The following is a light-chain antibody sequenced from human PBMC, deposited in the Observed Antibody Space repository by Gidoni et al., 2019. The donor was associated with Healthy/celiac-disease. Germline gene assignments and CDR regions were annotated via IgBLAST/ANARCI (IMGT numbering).Light chain of an antibody. J-gene: IGKJ4*01. Sequence: EIVLTQSPGTLSLSPGERATLSCMASQSVSSSYLAWYQQKPGQAPRLLIYGASSRATGSPDRFSGSGSGTDFTLTISRLEPEDCAVDYCQQYGSSPLTFXGXTKVEIK. CDR3: QQYGSSPLT. V-gene: IGKV3-20*01. CDR2: GAS. CDR1: QSVSSSY.